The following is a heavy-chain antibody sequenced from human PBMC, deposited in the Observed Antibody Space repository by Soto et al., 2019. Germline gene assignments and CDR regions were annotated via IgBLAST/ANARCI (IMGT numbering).Heavy chain of an antibody. J-gene: IGHJ5*02. CDR2: IIPIFGTA. CDR1: GGTLSSYA. V-gene: IGHV1-69*13. CDR3: ARTLGYCTNGVCYDWFDP. D-gene: IGHD2-8*01. Sequence: SVKVSCKASGGTLSSYAISWVRQAPGQGLEWMGRIIPIFGTANYAQKFQGRVTITADESTSTAYMELSSLRSEDTAVYYCARTLGYCTNGVCYDWFDPWGQGTLVTVSS.